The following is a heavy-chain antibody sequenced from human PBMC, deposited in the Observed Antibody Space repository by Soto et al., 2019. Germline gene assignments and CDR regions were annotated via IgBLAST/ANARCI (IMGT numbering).Heavy chain of an antibody. CDR3: ARVGYYYVISGYSQAYYYYYGMAV. CDR1: GYTFTSYG. J-gene: IGHJ6*02. D-gene: IGHD3-22*01. V-gene: IGHV1-18*01. Sequence: GASVKVSCKASGYTFTSYGISWVRQAPGQGLEWMGWISAYNGNTNYAQKLQGRVTMTTDTSTSTADMELRSLRSDDTAVYYCARVGYYYVISGYSQAYYYYYGMAVWGQGTTVTVSS. CDR2: ISAYNGNT.